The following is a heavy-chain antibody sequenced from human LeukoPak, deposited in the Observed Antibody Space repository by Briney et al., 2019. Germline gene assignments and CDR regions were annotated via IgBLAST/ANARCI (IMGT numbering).Heavy chain of an antibody. D-gene: IGHD3-22*01. V-gene: IGHV1-18*01. J-gene: IGHJ4*02. Sequence: ASVKVSCKASGYTFTSYGISWVRQAPGQGLEWMGWISAYNGNTNYAQKLQGRVTMTTDTSTSTAYMELRSLRSDDTAVYYCAKDVIVDYYDSFDYWGQGTLVTVSS. CDR2: ISAYNGNT. CDR1: GYTFTSYG. CDR3: AKDVIVDYYDSFDY.